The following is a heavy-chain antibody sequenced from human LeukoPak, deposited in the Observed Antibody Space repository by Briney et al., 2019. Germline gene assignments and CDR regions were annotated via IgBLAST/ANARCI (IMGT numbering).Heavy chain of an antibody. J-gene: IGHJ4*02. CDR3: ARVSVQGYYFDY. V-gene: IGHV3-23*01. D-gene: IGHD1-1*01. CDR1: GFTFSSYA. CDR2: ISGSGGST. Sequence: PGGSLRLSCAASGFTFSSYAISWVRQAPGKGLEWVSAISGSGGSTYYADSVKGRFTISRDNSKNTLYLQMNSLRAEDTAVYYCARVSVQGYYFDYWGQGTLVAVSS.